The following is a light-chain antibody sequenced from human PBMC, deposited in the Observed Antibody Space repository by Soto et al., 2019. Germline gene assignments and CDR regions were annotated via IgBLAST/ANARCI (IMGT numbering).Light chain of an antibody. J-gene: IGKJ1*01. CDR2: VAS. CDR1: QDIVSV. CDR3: QQYYSYPRT. Sequence: AIRMTQSPSSLSAPTGYRVTIACRASQDIVSVLAWYQQKAGKAPKLLIYVASALQTGVPSRFSGSGSGTDFTLTISRLQSEDSATYYCQQYYSYPRTFGQGTKVDIK. V-gene: IGKV1-8*01.